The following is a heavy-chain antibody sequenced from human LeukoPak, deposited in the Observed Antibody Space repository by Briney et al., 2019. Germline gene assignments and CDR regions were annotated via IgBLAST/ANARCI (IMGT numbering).Heavy chain of an antibody. D-gene: IGHD3-22*01. CDR1: GGSISSYY. V-gene: IGHV4-59*01. J-gene: IGHJ3*02. CDR3: ARTNDLYYYDSSGSGPLDAFDI. Sequence: SETLSLTCTVSGGSISSYYWSWLRQPPGKGLEWIGYIYYSGSTNYNPSLKSRVTISVDTSKNQFSLKLSSVTAADTAVYYCARTNDLYYYDSSGSGPLDAFDIWGQGTMVTVSS. CDR2: IYYSGST.